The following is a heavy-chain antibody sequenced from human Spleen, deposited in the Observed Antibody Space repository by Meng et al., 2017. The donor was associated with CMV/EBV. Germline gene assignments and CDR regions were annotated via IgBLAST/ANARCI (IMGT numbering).Heavy chain of an antibody. CDR2: IIPILGMA. J-gene: IGHJ6*02. V-gene: IGHV1-69*10. Sequence: SVKVSCKASGGTFGSYTINWVRQAPGQGLEWMGGIIPILGMANYAQRFQGRVTMTRDSSTSTAYMELSSLRSEDSAVYYCARVPRDDDFGSDNTPGHFYYYGMDVWGQGTTVTVSS. CDR3: ARVPRDDDFGSDNTPGHFYYYGMDV. CDR1: GGTFGSYT. D-gene: IGHD3-3*01.